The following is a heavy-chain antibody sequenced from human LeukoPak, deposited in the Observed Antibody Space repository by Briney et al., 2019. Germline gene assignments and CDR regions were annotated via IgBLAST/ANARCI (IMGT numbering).Heavy chain of an antibody. CDR2: IYHSGST. V-gene: IGHV4-38-2*01. J-gene: IGHJ4*02. CDR1: GYSISSGYY. CDR3: ARSSGGAFDY. D-gene: IGHD3-10*01. Sequence: SETLSLTCAVSGYSISSGYYWGWIRQPPGEGLEWIGSIYHSGSTYYNPSLKSRVTISVDTSKNQFSLKLSSVTAADTAVYYCARSSGGAFDYWGQGTLVTVSS.